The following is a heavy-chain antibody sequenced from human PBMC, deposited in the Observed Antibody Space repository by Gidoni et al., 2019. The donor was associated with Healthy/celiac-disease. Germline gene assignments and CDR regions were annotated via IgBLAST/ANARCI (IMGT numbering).Heavy chain of an antibody. J-gene: IGHJ4*02. V-gene: IGHV1-46*03. CDR1: GYTFTSYY. CDR3: ARWTYYYDSSGYFDY. CDR2: INPSGGST. D-gene: IGHD3-22*01. Sequence: QVQLVQSGAEVKKPGASVKVSCKASGYTFTSYYMHWVRQAPGQGLEWMGIINPSGGSTSYAQKFQGRVTMTRDTSTSTVYMELSSLRSEDTAVYYCARWTYYYDSSGYFDYWGQGTLVTVSS.